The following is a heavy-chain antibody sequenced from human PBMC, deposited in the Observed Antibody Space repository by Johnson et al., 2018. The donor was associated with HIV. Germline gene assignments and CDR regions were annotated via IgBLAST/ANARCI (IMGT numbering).Heavy chain of an antibody. CDR1: GFTFSSYA. CDR3: ARDMGEMATPIRGLDAFDI. J-gene: IGHJ3*02. V-gene: IGHV3-30-3*01. CDR2: ISYDGSNK. D-gene: IGHD5-24*01. Sequence: QVQLVESGGGVVQPGRSLRLSCAASGFTFSSYAMHWVRQAPGKGLEWVAVISYDGSNKYYADSVKGRFTISRDNSKNTLYLQMNSLRAEDTAVYYCARDMGEMATPIRGLDAFDIWGQWTMVTVSS.